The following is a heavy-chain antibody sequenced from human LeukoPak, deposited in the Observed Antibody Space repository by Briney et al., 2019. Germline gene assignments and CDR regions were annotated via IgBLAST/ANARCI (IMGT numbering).Heavy chain of an antibody. CDR2: IYYSGST. J-gene: IGHJ4*02. CDR3: ARVLRLRVDY. D-gene: IGHD3-10*01. Sequence: SETLSLTCTVSGGSISSYYWSWLRQPPGKGLEWIGYIYYSGSTNYNPSLKSRVTISVDTSKNQFSLKLSSVTAADTAVYYCARVLRLRVDYWGQGTLVTVSS. CDR1: GGSISSYY. V-gene: IGHV4-59*12.